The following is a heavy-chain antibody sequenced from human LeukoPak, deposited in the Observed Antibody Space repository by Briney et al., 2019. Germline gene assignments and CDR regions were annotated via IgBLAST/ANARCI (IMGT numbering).Heavy chain of an antibody. J-gene: IGHJ4*02. CDR2: INPNSGGT. Sequence: ASVKVSCKASGYTFTGYYMHWVRQAPGQGLEWMGWINPNSGGTNYAQKFQGWVTMTRDTSISTAYMELSRLRSDDTAVYYCAAAGDYYGSGSYYELDYWGQGTLVTVSS. D-gene: IGHD3-10*01. CDR3: AAAGDYYGSGSYYELDY. CDR1: GYTFTGYY. V-gene: IGHV1-2*04.